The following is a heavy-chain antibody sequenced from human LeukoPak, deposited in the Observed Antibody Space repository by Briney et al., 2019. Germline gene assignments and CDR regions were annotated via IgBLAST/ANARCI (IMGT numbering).Heavy chain of an antibody. V-gene: IGHV4-39*02. J-gene: IGHJ4*02. D-gene: IGHD6-19*01. Sequence: SETLSLTCTVSGGSISSSSYYWGWIRQPPGKGLEWIGSISYSGNTYYNPSLKSRVTISVDTSKNQFSLKLSSVTAADTAVYYCAREYSSASDYWGQGTLVTVSP. CDR1: GGSISSSSYY. CDR3: AREYSSASDY. CDR2: ISYSGNT.